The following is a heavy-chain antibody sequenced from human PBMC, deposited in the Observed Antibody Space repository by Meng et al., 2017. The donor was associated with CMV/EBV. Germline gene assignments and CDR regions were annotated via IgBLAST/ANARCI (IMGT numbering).Heavy chain of an antibody. CDR2: ICWDGAS. V-gene: IGHV2-5*02. J-gene: IGHJ4*02. CDR1: GSYISTHGVR. D-gene: IGHD2/OR15-2a*01. Sequence: QSRLRESRPGVVKPGHAVKVTCNVSGSYISTHGVRGGRLGQIQGKERMWIVNICWDGASCARPFLKRRIRTTKDTTKTNLVIKMSIIDQVETVKYCCEGIERASFFDYWGQGTLVTVSS. CDR3: EGIERASFFDY.